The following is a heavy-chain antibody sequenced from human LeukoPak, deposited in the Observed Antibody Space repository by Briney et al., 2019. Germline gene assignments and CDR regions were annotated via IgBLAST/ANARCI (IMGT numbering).Heavy chain of an antibody. Sequence: GGSLRLSCAASGFTFSSYSMNWVRQAPGKGLEWVSYISSSSTIYYADSVKGRFTISRDNAKNSLYLQMNSLRAEDTAVYYCASGYSCDYWGRGTLVTVSS. D-gene: IGHD5-18*01. V-gene: IGHV3-48*04. CDR1: GFTFSSYS. CDR2: ISSSSTI. J-gene: IGHJ4*02. CDR3: ASGYSCDY.